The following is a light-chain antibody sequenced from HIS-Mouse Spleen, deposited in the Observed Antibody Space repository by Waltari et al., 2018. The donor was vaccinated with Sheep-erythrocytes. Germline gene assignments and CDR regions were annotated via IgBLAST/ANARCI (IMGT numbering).Light chain of an antibody. CDR1: SSDVGGYNY. Sequence: QSALTQPRSVSGSPGQSVTISCTGTSSDVGGYNYVSWSQQHPGKAPKLMIYGVSKRPSGGPDRFSGSTSCNTASLTISGRQAEDEADYYCCSYAGSYTVVFGGGTKLTVL. J-gene: IGLJ2*01. CDR3: CSYAGSYTVV. CDR2: GVS. V-gene: IGLV2-11*01.